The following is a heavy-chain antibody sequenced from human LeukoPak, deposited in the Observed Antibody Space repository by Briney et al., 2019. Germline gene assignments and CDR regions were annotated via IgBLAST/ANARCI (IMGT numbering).Heavy chain of an antibody. CDR2: INPNSGGT. CDR3: ARENNILTGYYTSYNWFDP. J-gene: IGHJ5*02. Sequence: EASVKVSCKASGYTFTGYYMHWVRQAPGQGLEWMGWINPNSGGTNYAQKFQGRVTMTRDTSISTAYMELSRLRSDDTAVYYCARENNILTGYYTSYNWFDPWGQGTLVTVSS. V-gene: IGHV1-2*02. D-gene: IGHD3-9*01. CDR1: GYTFTGYY.